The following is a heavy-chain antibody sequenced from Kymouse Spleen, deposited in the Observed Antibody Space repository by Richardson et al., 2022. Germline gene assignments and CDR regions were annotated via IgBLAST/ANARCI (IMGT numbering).Heavy chain of an antibody. D-gene: IGHD3-3*01. CDR3: ARSGAIFGVVMGYYYYYGMDV. CDR2: IYYSGST. J-gene: IGHJ6*02. CDR1: GGSISSGGYY. V-gene: IGHV4-31*03. Sequence: QVQLQESGPGLVKPSQTLSLTCTVSGGSISSGGYYWSWIRQHPGKGLEWIGYIYYSGSTYYNPSLKSRVTISVDTSKNQFSLKLSSVTAADTAVYYCARSGAIFGVVMGYYYYYGMDVWGQGTTVTVSS.